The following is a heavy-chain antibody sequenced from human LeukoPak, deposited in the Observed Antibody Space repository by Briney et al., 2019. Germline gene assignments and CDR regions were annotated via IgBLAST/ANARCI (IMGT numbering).Heavy chain of an antibody. D-gene: IGHD4-23*01. CDR3: ARRAGGYSHPYDY. Sequence: TGGSLRLSYAVSGFTVSGNYMSWVRQAPGKGLEWVSLIYSGGTTYYADSVKGRFTISRDNSKSTLYLQMNSLRAEDTAVYYCARRAGGYSHPYDYWGQGILVTVSS. CDR2: IYSGGTT. V-gene: IGHV3-53*01. J-gene: IGHJ4*02. CDR1: GFTVSGNY.